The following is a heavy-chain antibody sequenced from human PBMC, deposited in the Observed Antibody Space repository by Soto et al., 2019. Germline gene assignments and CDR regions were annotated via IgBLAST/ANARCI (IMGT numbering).Heavy chain of an antibody. J-gene: IGHJ6*02. V-gene: IGHV3-23*01. CDR1: GFTFSSYA. D-gene: IGHD6-19*01. Sequence: PGGSLRLSCVASGFTFSSYAMSWVRQAPGKGLEWVSAISGSGGSTYYADSAQGQYTISSDNSKNTLYMQMNSLRAEDTAVYYCAKDEFSGWYGYYYYGMDVWGQGTTVTVSS. CDR3: AKDEFSGWYGYYYYGMDV. CDR2: ISGSGGST.